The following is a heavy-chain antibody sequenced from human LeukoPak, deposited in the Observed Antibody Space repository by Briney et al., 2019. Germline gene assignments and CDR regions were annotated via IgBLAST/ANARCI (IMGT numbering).Heavy chain of an antibody. CDR1: GGTFSSYA. CDR2: IIPILGIA. D-gene: IGHD3-22*01. V-gene: IGHV1-69*04. CDR3: ARDQGRYYYDSSGYYLEEAFDI. J-gene: IGHJ3*02. Sequence: ASVKVSCTASGGTFSSYAISWVRQAPGQGLEWMGRIIPILGIANYAQKFQGRVTITADKSTSTAYMELSSLRSEDTAVYYCARDQGRYYYDSSGYYLEEAFDIWGQGTMVTVSS.